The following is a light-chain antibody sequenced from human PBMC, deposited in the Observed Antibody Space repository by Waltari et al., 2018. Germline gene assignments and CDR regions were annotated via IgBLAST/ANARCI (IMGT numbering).Light chain of an antibody. CDR2: DVS. Sequence: QSALTQPASVSGSPGQSITISCTGTRSDVGGYNYVSWYQQYSGKAPKLMIYDVSNRPSGVSNLFSCSKSCNTASLTISGLHADDEADYYCSSYTTTSALVFGGGTKLTVL. CDR1: RSDVGGYNY. V-gene: IGLV2-14*01. J-gene: IGLJ2*01. CDR3: SSYTTTSALV.